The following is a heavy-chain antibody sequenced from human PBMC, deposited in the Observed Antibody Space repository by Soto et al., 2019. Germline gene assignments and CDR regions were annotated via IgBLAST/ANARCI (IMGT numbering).Heavy chain of an antibody. CDR2: IYYSGST. J-gene: IGHJ5*02. CDR3: ARQGRVVAAKRALNWFDP. CDR1: GGSISSSSYY. D-gene: IGHD2-15*01. Sequence: QLQLQESGPGLVKPSETLSLTCTVSGGSISSSSYYWGWIRQPPGKGLEWIGSIYYSGSTYYNPSLKSRVTISVDTSKNQFSLKLSSVTAADTAVYYCARQGRVVAAKRALNWFDPWGQGTLVTVSS. V-gene: IGHV4-39*01.